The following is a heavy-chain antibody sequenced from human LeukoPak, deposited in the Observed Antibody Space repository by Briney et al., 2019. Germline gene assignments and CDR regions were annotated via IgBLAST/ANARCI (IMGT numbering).Heavy chain of an antibody. CDR2: GSYSGST. CDR3: ARGLRGIMAGFDY. J-gene: IGHJ4*02. Sequence: SETLSLTCTVSGGSISSYYWNWIRQPPGKGLEWIGYGSYSGSTDYNPSLKSRVTISVDTSKNQFSLKLSSVTAADTAVYYCARGLRGIMAGFDYWGQGTLVTVSS. D-gene: IGHD6-19*01. CDR1: GGSISSYY. V-gene: IGHV4-59*01.